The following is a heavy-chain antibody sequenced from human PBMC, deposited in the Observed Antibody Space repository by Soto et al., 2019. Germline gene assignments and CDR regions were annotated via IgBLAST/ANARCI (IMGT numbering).Heavy chain of an antibody. CDR1: GYPFSYFW. CDR2: IYPSDSDT. Sequence: EVQLVQSGAEVKKPGESLQISCEGSGYPFSYFWIGWVRQMPGKGLEWMGIIYPSDSDTRYSPSFQGQITISADRYTNTACLQWSSLKASDTVMYYCARSDYDSGAYFGQTGTFEYWGQGTLVTVSS. V-gene: IGHV5-51*01. D-gene: IGHD3-22*01. J-gene: IGHJ4*02. CDR3: ARSDYDSGAYFGQTGTFEY.